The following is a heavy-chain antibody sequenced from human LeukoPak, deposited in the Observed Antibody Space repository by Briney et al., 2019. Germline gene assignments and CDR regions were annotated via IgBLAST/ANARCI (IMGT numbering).Heavy chain of an antibody. CDR3: ASRSSIWSGYQDTLYYFDS. D-gene: IGHD3-3*01. Sequence: SETLSLTCTVSSGSISSYYWSWIRQPPGKRLEWIGHIYYSGSTNYNPSLKSRVTISVDTSKDQFSLKLSSVTAADTAVYYCASRSSIWSGYQDTLYYFDSWGQGTLVTVSS. CDR2: IYYSGST. V-gene: IGHV4-59*01. J-gene: IGHJ4*02. CDR1: SGSISSYY.